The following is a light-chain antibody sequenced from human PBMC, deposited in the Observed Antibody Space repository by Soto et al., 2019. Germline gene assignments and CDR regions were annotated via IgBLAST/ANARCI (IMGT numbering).Light chain of an antibody. J-gene: IGKJ1*01. Sequence: EIVITQSPGTLSVSPGERVTLSWMASQSVRSNLAWYQQKPGQAPRILIYGASTRGTGIPAGLSGSGSGTEFTLAVSSLQSEDYSVYYGQQYNNWPPAFGQGTKVDIK. CDR2: GAS. CDR1: QSVRSN. V-gene: IGKV3-15*01. CDR3: QQYNNWPPA.